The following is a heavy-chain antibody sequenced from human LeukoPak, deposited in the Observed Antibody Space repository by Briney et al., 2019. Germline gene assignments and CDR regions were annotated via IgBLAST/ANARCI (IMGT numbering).Heavy chain of an antibody. CDR1: GGSISSYY. Sequence: PSATLSLTCTVSGGSISSYYWSWIRQPAGKGLEWIGRIYATGSTNYNPSLKSRVTISVDTSKNQFSLKLSSVTAADTAVYYCVRGGLLNWFDPWGQGTLVIVSS. CDR2: IYATGST. V-gene: IGHV4-4*07. CDR3: VRGGLLNWFDP. D-gene: IGHD1-26*01. J-gene: IGHJ5*02.